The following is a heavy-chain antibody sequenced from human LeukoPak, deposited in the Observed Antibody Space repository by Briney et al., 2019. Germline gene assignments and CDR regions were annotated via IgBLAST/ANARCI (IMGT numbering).Heavy chain of an antibody. V-gene: IGHV4-59*08. CDR1: GGSISSDY. CDR3: ATRGY. D-gene: IGHD3-10*01. Sequence: NPSETLSLTCTVSGGSISSDYWQWIRQPPGKGLEWIGYIYNSGSNNYNPPLKSRVTISIDTSKNQFSLKLTSVTAADTAVYYCATRGYWGQGTLVTVSS. J-gene: IGHJ4*02. CDR2: IYNSGSN.